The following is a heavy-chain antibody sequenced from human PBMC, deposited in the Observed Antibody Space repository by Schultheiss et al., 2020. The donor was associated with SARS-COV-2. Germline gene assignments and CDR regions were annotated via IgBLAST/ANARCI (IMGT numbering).Heavy chain of an antibody. CDR1: GFTFSNSA. D-gene: IGHD6-19*01. CDR2: ISRSGATT. J-gene: IGHJ4*02. Sequence: GGSLRLSCAVSGFTFSNSAMGWVRQAPGKGLEWVSTISRSGATTYFPDSVKGRFTISRDNSKNTLYLQMNSLRAEDTALYYCAKCPVAITGYFDYWGQGTMVTVSS. V-gene: IGHV3-23*01. CDR3: AKCPVAITGYFDY.